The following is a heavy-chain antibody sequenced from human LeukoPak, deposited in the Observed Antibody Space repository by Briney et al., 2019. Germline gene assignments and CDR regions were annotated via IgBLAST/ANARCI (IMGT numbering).Heavy chain of an antibody. J-gene: IGHJ4*02. V-gene: IGHV4-39*01. CDR2: IYYSGNT. CDR1: GGSISSSSYY. Sequence: PSETLSLTCTVSGGSISSSSYYWGWIRQPPGKGLEWIGSIYYSGNTYYNPSLTSRLTISVDTSKNRFSLNLNSVTAADTAIYYCAGHKQASGWWGTTAPFDAWGQGILVIVSS. D-gene: IGHD6-19*01. CDR3: AGHKQASGWWGTTAPFDA.